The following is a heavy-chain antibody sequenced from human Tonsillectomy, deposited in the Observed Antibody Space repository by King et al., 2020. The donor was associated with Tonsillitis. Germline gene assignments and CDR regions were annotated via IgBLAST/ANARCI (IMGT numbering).Heavy chain of an antibody. D-gene: IGHD4-17*01. CDR2: ISSSSSNI. CDR3: ATYWQADYGDSADYYGMDV. V-gene: IGHV3-48*02. Sequence: VQLVESGGGLVQPGGSLRLSCAASGFTFSSYSMNWVRQAPGKGLEWFSYISSSSSNIYYADSVKGRFTISRDNAKNSLYLQMNSLRDEDTAVYYCATYWQADYGDSADYYGMDVWGQGTTVTVSS. CDR1: GFTFSSYS. J-gene: IGHJ6*02.